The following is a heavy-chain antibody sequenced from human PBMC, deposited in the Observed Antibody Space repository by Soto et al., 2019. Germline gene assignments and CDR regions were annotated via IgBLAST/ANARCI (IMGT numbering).Heavy chain of an antibody. Sequence: GGSLRLSCAASGFNFNTFAMSWIRQAPGKGLEWVSHISSSGDSRDYADSVRGRFTISRDNSKNVLFLQMNSLRADDTATVYCAKDPPSEWTANWVDPWGKGTLVTVSS. D-gene: IGHD3-3*01. CDR2: ISSSGDSR. CDR3: AKDPPSEWTANWVDP. CDR1: GFNFNTFA. J-gene: IGHJ5*02. V-gene: IGHV3-23*01.